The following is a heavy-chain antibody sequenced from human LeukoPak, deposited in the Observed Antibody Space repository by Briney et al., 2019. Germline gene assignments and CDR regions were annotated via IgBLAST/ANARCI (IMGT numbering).Heavy chain of an antibody. J-gene: IGHJ4*02. D-gene: IGHD3-9*01. CDR1: GFTFSDHY. CDR2: ISSSGSSI. Sequence: GGSLRLSCAASGFTFSDHYMNWIRQAPGKGLEWVSYISSSGSSIYYADSVKGRFTISRDNAKNSLFLQMNSLRAEDTALYYCAKDVNILTGYYSVGFDYWGQGTLVTVSS. V-gene: IGHV3-11*01. CDR3: AKDVNILTGYYSVGFDY.